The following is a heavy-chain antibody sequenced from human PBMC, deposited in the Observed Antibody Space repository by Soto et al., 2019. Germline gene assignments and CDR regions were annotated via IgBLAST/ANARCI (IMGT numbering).Heavy chain of an antibody. CDR2: INHSGST. J-gene: IGHJ4*02. CDR3: ARGSYCSRTTCYLSPFDY. Sequence: SETLSLTYAVYGGSFSGYYWSWIRQPPGKGLEWIGEINHSGSTTYNPSLKSRVTISVDTSKNQFSLKLNSVTAADTAVYYCARGSYCSRTTCYLSPFDYWGQGTLVTVSS. D-gene: IGHD2-2*01. V-gene: IGHV4-34*01. CDR1: GGSFSGYY.